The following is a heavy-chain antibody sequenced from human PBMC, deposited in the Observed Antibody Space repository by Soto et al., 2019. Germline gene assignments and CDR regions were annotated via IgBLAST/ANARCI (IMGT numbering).Heavy chain of an antibody. J-gene: IGHJ4*02. Sequence: QVQLQQWGAGLLKPSETLSLTCAVYGGSFSGYYWSWIRQPPGKGLEWIGEINHSGSTNYNPSLKSRVTISVDTSKNQFFLKLSSVTAADTAVYYCARRTQEGYCSSTSCRQTDYWGQGTLVTVSS. CDR2: INHSGST. V-gene: IGHV4-34*01. CDR3: ARRTQEGYCSSTSCRQTDY. CDR1: GGSFSGYY. D-gene: IGHD2-2*01.